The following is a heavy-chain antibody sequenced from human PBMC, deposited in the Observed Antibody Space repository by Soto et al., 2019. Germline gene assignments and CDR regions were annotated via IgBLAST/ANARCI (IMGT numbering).Heavy chain of an antibody. D-gene: IGHD3-10*01. V-gene: IGHV3-30*03. J-gene: IGHJ4*02. CDR2: SSYDGRET. CDR1: DFDFSSYG. Sequence: GGSLRLSCAASDFDFSSYGIHWVRQAPGKGLEWVAASSYDGRETFYADSAKGRFTVSKEMSKNTAFLQMNALRHEDTAVYFCARDSGWPILNFDNWGQGTPVTISS. CDR3: ARDSGWPILNFDN.